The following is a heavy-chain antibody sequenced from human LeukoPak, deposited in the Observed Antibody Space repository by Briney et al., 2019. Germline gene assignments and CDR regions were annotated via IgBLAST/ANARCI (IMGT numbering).Heavy chain of an antibody. D-gene: IGHD2-2*01. CDR3: AKVPLGYCSSTSCFGYYFDY. CDR1: GFTFSSYA. Sequence: GGSLRLSCAASGFTFSSYAMSWVRQAPGKGLEWVSAISGSGGSTYYADSVKGRLTISRDNSKNTLYLQMNSLRAEDTAVYYCAKVPLGYCSSTSCFGYYFDYWGQGTLVTVSS. CDR2: ISGSGGST. V-gene: IGHV3-23*01. J-gene: IGHJ4*02.